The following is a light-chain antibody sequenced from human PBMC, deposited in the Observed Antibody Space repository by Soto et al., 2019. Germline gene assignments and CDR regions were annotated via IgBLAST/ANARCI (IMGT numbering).Light chain of an antibody. CDR1: SSDIGGYNY. Sequence: QSALTQPASVSGSPGQSITISCTGTSSDIGGYNYVSWYQQLPGKVPKLIIYDVSNRPSGVSDRFSGSKSGNAASLTISGLHAEDEAAYYCSSYTSTSTLYVFGPGTKLTVL. V-gene: IGLV2-14*03. CDR2: DVS. J-gene: IGLJ1*01. CDR3: SSYTSTSTLYV.